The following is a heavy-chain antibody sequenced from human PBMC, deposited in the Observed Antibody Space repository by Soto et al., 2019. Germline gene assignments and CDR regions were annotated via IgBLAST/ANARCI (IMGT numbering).Heavy chain of an antibody. Sequence: PSETLSLTCTVSGGSISSYYWSWIRQPPGKGLEWIGYINYSGSTNYNPSLKSRVTISVDTSKNQFSLKLSSVTAADTAVYYCARASAYYDFWSGYLIDYWGQGALVTVSS. CDR3: ARASAYYDFWSGYLIDY. V-gene: IGHV4-59*12. J-gene: IGHJ4*02. CDR2: INYSGST. CDR1: GGSISSYY. D-gene: IGHD3-3*01.